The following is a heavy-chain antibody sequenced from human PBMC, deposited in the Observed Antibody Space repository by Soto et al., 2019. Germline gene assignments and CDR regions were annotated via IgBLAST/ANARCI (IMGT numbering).Heavy chain of an antibody. Sequence: SGPTLVNPTQTLTLTCTFSGFSLSTSGVGVGWIRQPPGKALEWLALIYWNDDKRYSPSLKSRLTITKDTSKNQVVLTMTNMDPVDTATYYCAHTMGPDHMIVVVTDAFDIWGQGTMVTVSS. CDR2: IYWNDDK. D-gene: IGHD3-22*01. J-gene: IGHJ3*02. CDR1: GFSLSTSGVG. CDR3: AHTMGPDHMIVVVTDAFDI. V-gene: IGHV2-5*01.